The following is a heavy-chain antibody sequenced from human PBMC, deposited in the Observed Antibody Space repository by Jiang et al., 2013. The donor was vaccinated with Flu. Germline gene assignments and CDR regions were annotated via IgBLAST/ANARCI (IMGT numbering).Heavy chain of an antibody. CDR1: GFSFSDYY. CDR3: ASPCVFRTAICNDY. J-gene: IGHJ4*02. V-gene: IGHV3-11*04. CDR2: ITDSGRTI. Sequence: VQLVESGGDLVKPGESLRLSCAASGFSFSDYYMMWIRQPPGKGLEWIAYITDSGRTIYYADSVKGRFTISRDNAKNSLYLQMNSLRVEDTAVYYCASPCVFRTAICNDYWGQGALVSVSS. D-gene: IGHD1-14*01.